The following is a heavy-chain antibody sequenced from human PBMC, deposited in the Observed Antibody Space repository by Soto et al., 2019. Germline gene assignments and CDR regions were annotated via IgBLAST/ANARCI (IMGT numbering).Heavy chain of an antibody. V-gene: IGHV4-59*01. CDR3: ARAHCSNGICYAFET. J-gene: IGHJ3*02. CDR1: GGSMRFYS. CDR2: IHHSGDT. Sequence: PSETLSLTCAVSGGSMRFYSWSWIRQPPGKGLEWIGYIHHSGDTDYNPSLKSRVTISVDRPQNQLSLKLTSVTTADTAVYYCARAHCSNGICYAFETWGPGTKVTVSS. D-gene: IGHD2-8*01.